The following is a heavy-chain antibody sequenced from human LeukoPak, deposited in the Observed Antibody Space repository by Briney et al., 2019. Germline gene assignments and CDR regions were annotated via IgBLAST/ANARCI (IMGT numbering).Heavy chain of an antibody. CDR1: GVSFSGYY. J-gene: IGHJ3*02. CDR2: INHSGST. V-gene: IGHV4-34*01. CDR3: ARGSRITMIVVVTPRAFDI. D-gene: IGHD3-22*01. Sequence: PSETLSLTCAVYGVSFSGYYWSWICQPPGKGLEWSGEINHSGSTNYNPSLKSRVTISVDTSKNQFSLKLSSVTAADTAVYYCARGSRITMIVVVTPRAFDIWGQGTMVTVSS.